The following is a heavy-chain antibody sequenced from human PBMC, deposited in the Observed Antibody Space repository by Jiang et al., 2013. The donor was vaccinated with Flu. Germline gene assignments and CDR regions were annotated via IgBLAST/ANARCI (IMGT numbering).Heavy chain of an antibody. V-gene: IGHV7-4-1*02. CDR1: GYTFRNYA. D-gene: IGHD3-10*01. J-gene: IGHJ4*02. CDR3: AREWWFGELRIPFLDY. CDR2: INTNTRSP. Sequence: SGSELKKPGASVKVSCKASGYTFRNYALNWVRQAPGQGLEWMGFINTNTRSPTYXRGFTGRFVFSLDTSVSTAYLQITSLKAEDTAVYYCAREWWFGELRIPFLDYWGQGTLVSVSS.